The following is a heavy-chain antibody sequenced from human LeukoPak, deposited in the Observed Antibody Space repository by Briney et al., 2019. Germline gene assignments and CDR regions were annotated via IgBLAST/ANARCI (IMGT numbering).Heavy chain of an antibody. CDR2: IYTSGST. Sequence: SETLSLTCTVSGGSISSGSYYWSWIRQPAGKGLEWIGRIYTSGSTNYNPSLKSRVTISVDTSKNQFSLKLSSVTAADTAVYYCARDDDYGGNGDAFDIWGQGTMVTVSS. CDR3: ARDDDYGGNGDAFDI. J-gene: IGHJ3*02. V-gene: IGHV4-61*02. CDR1: GGSISSGSYY. D-gene: IGHD4-23*01.